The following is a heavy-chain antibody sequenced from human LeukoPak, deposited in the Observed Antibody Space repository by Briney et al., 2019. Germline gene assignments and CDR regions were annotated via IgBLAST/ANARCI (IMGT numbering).Heavy chain of an antibody. V-gene: IGHV3-64D*06. CDR1: GFPLSSYA. D-gene: IGHD2-15*01. Sequence: GGSLTLSCSASGFPLSSYAMHWVREARGKGLEYVSSISSNGGSTYYADSVKGRFTISRDNSKNTLYLQMSSLRAEDTAVYYCVKLPRDCSGGSCYDDAFDIWGQGTMVTVSS. J-gene: IGHJ3*02. CDR2: ISSNGGST. CDR3: VKLPRDCSGGSCYDDAFDI.